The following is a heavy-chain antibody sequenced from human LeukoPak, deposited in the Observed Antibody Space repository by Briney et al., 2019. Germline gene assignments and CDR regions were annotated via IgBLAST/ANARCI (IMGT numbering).Heavy chain of an antibody. D-gene: IGHD2-2*01. CDR2: INPNSGGT. Sequence: ASAKVSCKASGYTFTGYYMHWVRQAPGQGLEWMGWINPNSGGTNYAQKFQGRVTMTRDTSISTAYMELSRLRSDDTAVYYCARVSCSSTSCPPWYYGMDVWGQGTTVTVSS. J-gene: IGHJ6*02. CDR3: ARVSCSSTSCPPWYYGMDV. V-gene: IGHV1-2*02. CDR1: GYTFTGYY.